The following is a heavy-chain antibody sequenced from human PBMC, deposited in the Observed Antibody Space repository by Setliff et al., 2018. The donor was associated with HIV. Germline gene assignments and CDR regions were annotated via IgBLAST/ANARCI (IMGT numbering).Heavy chain of an antibody. CDR1: GVSINTYY. Sequence: SETLSLTCSVSGVSINTYYWNWVRQSGTGLEWIGYFHYTGGTSYNPSLTRRVTISADTSKNQFSLNLTSVTAADTAVYYCVRKNYGGAFDIWGLGTMVTVSS. CDR3: VRKNYGGAFDI. D-gene: IGHD3-16*01. CDR2: FHYTGGT. V-gene: IGHV4-59*01. J-gene: IGHJ3*02.